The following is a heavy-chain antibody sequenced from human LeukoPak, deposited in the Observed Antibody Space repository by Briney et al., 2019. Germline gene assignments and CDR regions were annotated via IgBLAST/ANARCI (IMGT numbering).Heavy chain of an antibody. CDR1: GYTFTSYG. D-gene: IGHD2-21*02. V-gene: IGHV1-69*13. CDR3: SITAYCGGDCYSLDY. CDR2: IIPIFGTA. Sequence: GASVKVSCKASGYTFTSYGISWVRQAPGQGLEWMGGIIPIFGTANYAQKFQGRVTITADESTSTAYMELSSLRSEDTAVYYCSITAYCGGDCYSLDYWGQGTLVTVSS. J-gene: IGHJ4*02.